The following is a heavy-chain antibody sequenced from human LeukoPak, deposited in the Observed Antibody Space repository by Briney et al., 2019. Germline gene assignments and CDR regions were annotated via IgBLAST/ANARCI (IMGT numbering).Heavy chain of an antibody. CDR2: ISGYNGNT. V-gene: IGHV1-18*01. CDR3: ARDTLLWFGELLYRALFDY. D-gene: IGHD3-10*01. Sequence: ASVKVSCKASGYTFSSYNINWVRQAPGQGLEWLGWISGYNGNTNYAQKLQGRVTMTTDTSTSTAYMELRSLRSDDTAVYYCARDTLLWFGELLYRALFDYWGQGTLVTVSS. CDR1: GYTFSSYN. J-gene: IGHJ4*02.